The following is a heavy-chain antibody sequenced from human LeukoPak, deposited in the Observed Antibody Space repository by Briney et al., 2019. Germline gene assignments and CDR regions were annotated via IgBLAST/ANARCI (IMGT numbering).Heavy chain of an antibody. Sequence: GGSLRLSCAASGFIFGDYSINWVRQAPGKGLEWVSSITSSSSYIYYANSVNGRFTISRDNAKSSLYLQMNSLRAEDTAVYYCARGGISGWYDYWGQGTLVTVSS. CDR3: ARGGISGWYDY. J-gene: IGHJ4*02. V-gene: IGHV3-21*01. CDR2: ITSSSSYI. D-gene: IGHD6-19*01. CDR1: GFIFGDYS.